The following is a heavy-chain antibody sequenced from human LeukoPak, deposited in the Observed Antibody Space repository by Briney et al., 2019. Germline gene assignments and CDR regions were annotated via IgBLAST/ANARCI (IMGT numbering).Heavy chain of an antibody. CDR3: ARRTYSSSWSRGYGMDV. D-gene: IGHD6-13*01. CDR2: IYYSGST. J-gene: IGHJ6*02. Sequence: SETLSLTCTVSGGSISSYYWSRIRQPPGKGLEWIGYIYYSGSTNYNPSLKSRVTISVDTSKNQFSLKLSSVTAADTAVYYCARRTYSSSWSRGYGMDVWGQGTTVTVSS. CDR1: GGSISSYY. V-gene: IGHV4-59*08.